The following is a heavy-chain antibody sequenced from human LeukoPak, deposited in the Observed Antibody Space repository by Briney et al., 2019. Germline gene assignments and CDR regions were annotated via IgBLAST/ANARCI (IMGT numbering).Heavy chain of an antibody. CDR3: ARDRGDGYN. D-gene: IGHD2-21*01. Sequence: PGGSLRLSCAASGFTFSSYSMNWVRQAPGKGLEWVSYISSSSSTIYYADSVKGRFTISRDNAKNSLYLQMNSLRAEDTAVYHCARDRGDGYNWGQGTLVTVSS. CDR1: GFTFSSYS. J-gene: IGHJ4*02. CDR2: ISSSSSTI. V-gene: IGHV3-48*04.